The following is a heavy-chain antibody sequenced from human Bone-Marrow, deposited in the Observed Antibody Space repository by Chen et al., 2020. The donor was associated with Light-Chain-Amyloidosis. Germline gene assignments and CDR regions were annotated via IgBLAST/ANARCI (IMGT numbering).Heavy chain of an antibody. V-gene: IGHV5-51*01. CDR1: GYTLPNYW. D-gene: IGHD5-12*01. Sequence: EGKKPGGALEISCKGSGYTLPNYWIGWVRQMPGKGLEWMGVIYPDDSDARYSPSFEGQVTISADKSITTAYLQWRSLKASDTAMYYCARRRDGYNFDYWGQGTLVTVSS. CDR2: IYPDDSDA. CDR3: ARRRDGYNFDY. J-gene: IGHJ4*02.